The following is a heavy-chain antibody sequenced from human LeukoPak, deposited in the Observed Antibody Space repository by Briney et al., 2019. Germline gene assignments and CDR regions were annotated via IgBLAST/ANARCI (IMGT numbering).Heavy chain of an antibody. Sequence: GGSLRLSCAASGFIFNNYWMHWVRQTPGKGLVWVSRINSDGSSTNYADSVEGRFTISRDNAKNTVYLQMNSLRADDTSVYYCARDRYYYYMDVWGKGTTVTVSS. V-gene: IGHV3-74*01. CDR3: ARDRYYYYMDV. CDR2: INSDGSST. CDR1: GFIFNNYW. J-gene: IGHJ6*03. D-gene: IGHD2-15*01.